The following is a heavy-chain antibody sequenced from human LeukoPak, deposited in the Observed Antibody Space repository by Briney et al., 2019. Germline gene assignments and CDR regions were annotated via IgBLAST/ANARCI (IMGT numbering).Heavy chain of an antibody. CDR2: FYYSGST. V-gene: IGHV4-39*01. J-gene: IGHJ3*02. CDR3: ARRSRDIAAAANRGAFDI. Sequence: KPSETLSLTCTVSGGSISSSSYYWGWIRQPPGKGLEWIGNFYYSGSTYYNPSLKSRVTISVDTSKNQFSLKPSSVTAADTAVYYCARRSRDIAAAANRGAFDIWGQGTMVTVSS. D-gene: IGHD6-13*01. CDR1: GGSISSSSYY.